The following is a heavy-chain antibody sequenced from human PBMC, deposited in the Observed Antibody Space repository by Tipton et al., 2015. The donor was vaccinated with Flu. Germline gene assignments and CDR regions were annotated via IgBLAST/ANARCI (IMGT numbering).Heavy chain of an antibody. J-gene: IGHJ3*02. CDR3: ARLGMYYYGSGSYYTPDAFDI. D-gene: IGHD3-10*01. Sequence: SLRLSCAASGFTFSSYWMSWVRQAPGKGLEWVANIKQDGSEKYYVDSVKGRFTISRDNAKNSLYLQMNSLRAEDTAVYYCARLGMYYYGSGSYYTPDAFDIWGQGTMVTVSS. CDR2: IKQDGSEK. CDR1: GFTFSSYW. V-gene: IGHV3-7*01.